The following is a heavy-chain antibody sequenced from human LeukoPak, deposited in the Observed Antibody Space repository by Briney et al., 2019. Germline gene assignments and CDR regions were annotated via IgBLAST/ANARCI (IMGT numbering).Heavy chain of an antibody. J-gene: IGHJ5*02. Sequence: PGGSLRLSCAAPGFTFSDYYMSWIRQAPGKGLEWVSYISSSGSTIYYADSVKGRFTISRDNAKNSLYLQMNSLRAEDTAVYYCARGGYCGGDCYWRWENWFDPWGQGTLVTVSS. CDR1: GFTFSDYY. CDR3: ARGGYCGGDCYWRWENWFDP. D-gene: IGHD2-21*02. V-gene: IGHV3-11*04. CDR2: ISSSGSTI.